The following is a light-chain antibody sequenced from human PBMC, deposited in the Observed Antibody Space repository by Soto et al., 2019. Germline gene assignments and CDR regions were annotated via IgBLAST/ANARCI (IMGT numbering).Light chain of an antibody. CDR1: QSVGSNY. V-gene: IGKV3-20*01. CDR2: GAS. CDR3: QLYGSSPKT. Sequence: EIVLTQFPGTLSLSPGESATLSCRASQSVGSNYLAWYQQRPGQPPNLLIFGASHRAPDIPDRFSGSGSGTDFTLTISRLEPEDFAVYYCQLYGSSPKTFGQGTKVDI. J-gene: IGKJ1*01.